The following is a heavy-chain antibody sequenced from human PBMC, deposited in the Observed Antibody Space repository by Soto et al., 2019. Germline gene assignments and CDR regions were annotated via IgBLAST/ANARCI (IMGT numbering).Heavy chain of an antibody. Sequence: QVQLVQSGAEVKKPGSSVKVSCKASGGTFSSYAISWVRQAPGQGLEWMGGIIPIFGTANYAQKFQGRVTITAEESTSTAYMELSSLRSEDTAVYYCASSVKGYRKDDYYCYGMDVWGQGTTVTDSS. CDR3: ASSVKGYRKDDYYCYGMDV. CDR2: IIPIFGTA. J-gene: IGHJ6*02. D-gene: IGHD4-4*01. V-gene: IGHV1-69*01. CDR1: GGTFSSYA.